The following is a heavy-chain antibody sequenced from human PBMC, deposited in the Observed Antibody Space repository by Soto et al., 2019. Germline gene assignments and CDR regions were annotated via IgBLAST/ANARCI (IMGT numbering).Heavy chain of an antibody. CDR2: IYYSGST. J-gene: IGHJ4*02. D-gene: IGHD1-26*01. V-gene: IGHV4-31*03. CDR3: ARTPLL. Sequence: QVQLQESGPGLVKPSQTLSLTCTVSGGSISSGGYYWSWTRQHPGKGLEWIGYIYYSGSTYYNPSLKSRVNITVDTSKNQFFPKMSSVTAAEKAVYYCARTPLLWGPGTLVTVSS. CDR1: GGSISSGGYY.